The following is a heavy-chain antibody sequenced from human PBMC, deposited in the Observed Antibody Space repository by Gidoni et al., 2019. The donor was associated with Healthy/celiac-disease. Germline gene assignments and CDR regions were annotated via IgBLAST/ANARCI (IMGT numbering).Heavy chain of an antibody. J-gene: IGHJ4*02. D-gene: IGHD4-17*01. CDR2: IRSKANSYAT. CDR3: TRPHTTVTDLVTDD. V-gene: IGHV3-73*01. Sequence: EVQLVDSGGGSVQPGGSLHLSCSAPGSTSTGSAMHWVRHASGKGLEGVGRIRSKANSYATAYAASVKGRFTISRDDSKNTAYLQMNSLKTEDTAVYYCTRPHTTVTDLVTDDWGQGTLVTVSS. CDR1: GSTSTGSA.